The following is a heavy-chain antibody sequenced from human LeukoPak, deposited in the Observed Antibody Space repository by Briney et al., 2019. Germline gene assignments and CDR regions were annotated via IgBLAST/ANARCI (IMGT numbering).Heavy chain of an antibody. CDR2: IYYSGST. Sequence: PSETLSLTCTVSGYSISSGYYWGWIRQPPGKGLEWIGYIYYSGSTNYNPSLKSRVTISVDTSKNQFSLNLSFVTAADTAVYYCARFYYDILTGHRYFDYWGQGTLVTVSS. V-gene: IGHV4-61*01. CDR3: ARFYYDILTGHRYFDY. CDR1: GYSISSGYY. J-gene: IGHJ4*02. D-gene: IGHD3-9*01.